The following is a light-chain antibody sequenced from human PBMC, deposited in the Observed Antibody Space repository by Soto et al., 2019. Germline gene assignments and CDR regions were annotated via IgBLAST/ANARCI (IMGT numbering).Light chain of an antibody. CDR2: PAS. V-gene: IGKV1-12*01. CDR3: QQASRFPPT. Sequence: DSQMTQSPSSVSAAVGDRVTITCRASQGINSWLAWYQQKPGKAPKVLIYPASSLQSGVPSRFSGSGSGTDFNLTISSLQPEDFASYYCQQASRFPPTFGQGTRLEI. J-gene: IGKJ5*01. CDR1: QGINSW.